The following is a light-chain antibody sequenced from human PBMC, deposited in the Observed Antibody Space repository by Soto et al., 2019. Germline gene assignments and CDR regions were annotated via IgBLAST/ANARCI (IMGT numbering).Light chain of an antibody. J-gene: IGKJ1*01. CDR2: GAF. Sequence: EILMTQSPVTLSASPGERVTLSCRASQSVSDNLAWYQQKPGQAPSLLIYGAFTRATGVPARFSGAGSGTEFTLTISSLQSEDFALYYCQQYNDWPLTFGQGTKVDIK. CDR1: QSVSDN. V-gene: IGKV3-15*01. CDR3: QQYNDWPLT.